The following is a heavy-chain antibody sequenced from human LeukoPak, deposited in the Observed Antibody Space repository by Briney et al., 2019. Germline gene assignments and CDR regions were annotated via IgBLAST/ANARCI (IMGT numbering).Heavy chain of an antibody. V-gene: IGHV4-34*01. J-gene: IGHJ4*02. CDR3: ARGGYVDY. CDR1: GGSFSGYY. CDR2: INHSGST. Sequence: PSETLSLTCAVYGGSFSGYYWSWIRQPPGKGLEWIGEINHSGSTNYNSSLKSRVTISVDTSMNQFSLKLSSVTAADTAVYYCARGGYVDYWGQGALVIVSS.